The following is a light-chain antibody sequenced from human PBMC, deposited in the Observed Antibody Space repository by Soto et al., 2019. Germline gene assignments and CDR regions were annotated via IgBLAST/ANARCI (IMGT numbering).Light chain of an antibody. CDR3: SSYTSSSTYV. J-gene: IGLJ1*01. V-gene: IGLV2-14*01. CDR1: SSDVGGYNY. CDR2: EVS. Sequence: QSALTQPASVSGSPGQSITISCTGTSSDVGGYNYVSWYQQHPGNAPKILIYEVSNRPSGVSNRFSGSKSGNTASLTISGLQAEDEADYYCSSYTSSSTYVFGTGTKVTVL.